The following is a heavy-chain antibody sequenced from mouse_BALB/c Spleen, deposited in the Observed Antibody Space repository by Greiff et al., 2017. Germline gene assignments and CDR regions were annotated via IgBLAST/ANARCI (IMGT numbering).Heavy chain of an antibody. J-gene: IGHJ2*01. D-gene: IGHD1-1*01. V-gene: IGHV1S137*01. CDR2: ISTYYGDA. Sequence: VQLQESGAELVRPGVSVKLSCKGSGYTFTDYAMHWVKQSHAKSLEWIGVISTYYGDASYNQKFKGKATMTVDKSSSTAYMELARLTSEDSAIYYCAREEYGSSPDYWGQGTTLTVSS. CDR1: GYTFTDYA. CDR3: AREEYGSSPDY.